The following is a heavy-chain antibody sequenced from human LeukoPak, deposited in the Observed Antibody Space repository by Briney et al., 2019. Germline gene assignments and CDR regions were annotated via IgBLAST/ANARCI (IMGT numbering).Heavy chain of an antibody. CDR1: GFTFSSYA. CDR2: ISYDGSNK. Sequence: GGSLRLSCAASGFTFSSYAMHWVRQAPGKGLEWVAVISYDGSNKYYADSVKGRFTISRDNSKNTLYLQMHSLGAEETAVYYCATDLGHSIHYFVSWGQGTLVTVSS. V-gene: IGHV3-30*04. D-gene: IGHD2-21*01. J-gene: IGHJ4*02. CDR3: ATDLGHSIHYFVS.